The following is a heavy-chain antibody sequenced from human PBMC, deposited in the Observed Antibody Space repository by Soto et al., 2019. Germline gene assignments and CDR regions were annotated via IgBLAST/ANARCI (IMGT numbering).Heavy chain of an antibody. J-gene: IGHJ4*02. CDR2: IYYSGST. D-gene: IGHD3-3*01. Sequence: SETLSLTCTVSGGSISSYYWSWIRQPPGKGLEWIGYIYYSGSTNYNPSIKSRVTISVDTSKNQFSLKLSSVTAADTAVYYCASWRCHLCFDYWGQGTLVTVSS. V-gene: IGHV4-59*01. CDR3: ASWRCHLCFDY. CDR1: GGSISSYY.